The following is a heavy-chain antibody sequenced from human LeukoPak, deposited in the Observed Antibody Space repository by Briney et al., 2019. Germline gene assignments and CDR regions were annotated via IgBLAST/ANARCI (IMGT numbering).Heavy chain of an antibody. Sequence: GGSLRLSCAASGFTFSSYGMHWVRQAPGKGLEWVAVIWYGGSNKYYADSVKGRFTISRDNSKNTLYLQMNSLRAEDTAVYYCARDYKSPDFWAGYPPYHHDHWGQGTLVTVSS. CDR2: IWYGGSNK. CDR1: GFTFSSYG. V-gene: IGHV3-33*08. J-gene: IGHJ4*02. D-gene: IGHD3/OR15-3a*01. CDR3: ARDYKSPDFWAGYPPYHHDH.